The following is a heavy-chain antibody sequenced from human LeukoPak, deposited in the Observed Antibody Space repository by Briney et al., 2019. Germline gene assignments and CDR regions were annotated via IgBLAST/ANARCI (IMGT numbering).Heavy chain of an antibody. J-gene: IGHJ4*02. CDR2: IYYTGIT. D-gene: IGHD6-19*01. CDR1: GGSLSNYY. Sequence: PSQTLSLTCTVSGGSLSNYYWSWIRQPPGKGLEWIAYIYYTGITNYNPSLRSRVSISVDTSKNQFSLKLNSVTATDTAVYYCARLSVAGGGGFDYWGQGTLVTVSS. CDR3: ARLSVAGGGGFDY. V-gene: IGHV4-59*08.